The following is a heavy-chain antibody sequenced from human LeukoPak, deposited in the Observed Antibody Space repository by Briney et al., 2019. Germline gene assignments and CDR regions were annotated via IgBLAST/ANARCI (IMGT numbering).Heavy chain of an antibody. CDR3: ASNPPRGYCTNGVCRTKEPTLYYYYMDV. CDR2: MNPNSGNT. CDR1: GYTFTSYD. V-gene: IGHV1-8*03. J-gene: IGHJ6*03. Sequence: GASVKVSCKASGYTFTSYDINWVRQATGQGLEWMGWMNPNSGNTGYAQKFQGRVTITTDESTSTAYMELSSLRSEDTAVYYCASNPPRGYCTNGVCRTKEPTLYYYYMDVWGKGTTVTVSS. D-gene: IGHD2-8*01.